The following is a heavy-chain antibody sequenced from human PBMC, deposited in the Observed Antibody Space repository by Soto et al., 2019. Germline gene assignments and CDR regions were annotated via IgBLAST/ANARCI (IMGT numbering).Heavy chain of an antibody. V-gene: IGHV4-39*01. CDR3: ARPQVGGGYKSQAFDI. J-gene: IGHJ3*02. Sequence: SGSLSLTSTVSGGSISISSYYWAWIRHPPGKGLEWIGSIYYSGSTYYNPSLKSRVTISVDTSKNQFSLKLSSVTAADTAVYYCARPQVGGGYKSQAFDIWGKGTMVTVSS. CDR1: GGSISISSYY. CDR2: IYYSGST. D-gene: IGHD5-12*01.